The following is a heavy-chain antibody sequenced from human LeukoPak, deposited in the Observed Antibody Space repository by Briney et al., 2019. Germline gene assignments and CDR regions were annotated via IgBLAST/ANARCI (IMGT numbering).Heavy chain of an antibody. CDR3: VKDRSIAAPNNDFFDS. D-gene: IGHD6-6*01. Sequence: GGSLRLSCSASGFTLNRFYLHWVCQAPGKGLEFVSHISSNGATTYYADSVQGRFTISRDNSKNTLYLQMSSLRADDTAVYYCVKDRSIAAPNNDFFDSWGQGALVTVSS. CDR2: ISSNGATT. V-gene: IGHV3-64D*06. J-gene: IGHJ4*02. CDR1: GFTLNRFY.